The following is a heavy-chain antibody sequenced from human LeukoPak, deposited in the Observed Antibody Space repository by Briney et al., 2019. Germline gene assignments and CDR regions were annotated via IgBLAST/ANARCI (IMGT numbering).Heavy chain of an antibody. J-gene: IGHJ5*02. CDR1: GYTFTSYG. Sequence: ASVKVSCKASGYTFTSYGISWVRQAPGQGLEWMGWISAYNGNTNYAQKLQGRVTMTTDTSTSTAYMELRSLRSDDTAVYYCARARGHDYGGNSEFDPWGQGTLVTVSS. CDR3: ARARGHDYGGNSEFDP. CDR2: ISAYNGNT. V-gene: IGHV1-18*01. D-gene: IGHD4-23*01.